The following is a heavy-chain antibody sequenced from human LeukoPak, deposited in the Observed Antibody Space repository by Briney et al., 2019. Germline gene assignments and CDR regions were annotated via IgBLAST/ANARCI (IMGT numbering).Heavy chain of an antibody. V-gene: IGHV4-34*01. CDR3: ARVRIAARPKYYFDY. D-gene: IGHD6-6*01. Sequence: SETLSLTCAVYGGSFSGYYWSWIRQPPGRGLEWIGEINHSGSTNYNPSLKSRVTISVDTSKNQFSLKLSSVTAADTAVYYCARVRIAARPKYYFDYWGQGTLVTVSS. CDR1: GGSFSGYY. CDR2: INHSGST. J-gene: IGHJ4*02.